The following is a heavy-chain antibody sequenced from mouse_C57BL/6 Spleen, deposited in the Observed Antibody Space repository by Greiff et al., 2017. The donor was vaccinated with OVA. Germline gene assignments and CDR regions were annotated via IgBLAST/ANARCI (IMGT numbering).Heavy chain of an antibody. CDR2: IDPSDSYT. CDR3: ARYNYGYDGFAY. D-gene: IGHD2-2*01. CDR1: GYTFTSYW. J-gene: IGHJ3*01. Sequence: QVQLQQPGAELVKPGASVKLSCKASGYTFTSYWMQWVKQRPGQGLEWIGEIDPSDSYTNYNQKFKGKATLTVDTSSSTAYMQLSSLTSEDSAVYYCARYNYGYDGFAYWGQGTLVTVSA. V-gene: IGHV1-50*01.